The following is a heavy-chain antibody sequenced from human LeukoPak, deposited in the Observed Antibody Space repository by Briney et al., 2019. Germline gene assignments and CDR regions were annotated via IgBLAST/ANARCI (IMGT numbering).Heavy chain of an antibody. V-gene: IGHV3-7*03. J-gene: IGHJ5*02. CDR2: IKQDGSEK. CDR1: GFTFSSYW. D-gene: IGHD4-11*01. Sequence: PGGSLRLSCAASGFTFSSYWMSWVRQAPGKGLEWVANIKQDGSEKYYVDSVKGRFTISRDNAKNSLYLQMNSLRAEDTAVYYCAKDPINYDYSPNWFDPWGQGTLVTVSS. CDR3: AKDPINYDYSPNWFDP.